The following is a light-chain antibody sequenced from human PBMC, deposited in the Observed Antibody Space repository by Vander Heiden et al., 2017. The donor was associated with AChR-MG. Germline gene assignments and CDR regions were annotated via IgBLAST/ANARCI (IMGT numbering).Light chain of an antibody. V-gene: IGKV3-20*01. J-gene: IGKJ1*01. CDR3: QQDGRQPVT. Sequence: ALTPSPGTLSLSPGERATLSCSAIQSVSSSYLAWYQQKPGQAPSLLIYGAASRATGMPDRFSGSGSGTDFTLTISRLEPEDFAVYYWQQDGRQPVTFGQGTKVEIK. CDR2: GAA. CDR1: QSVSSSY.